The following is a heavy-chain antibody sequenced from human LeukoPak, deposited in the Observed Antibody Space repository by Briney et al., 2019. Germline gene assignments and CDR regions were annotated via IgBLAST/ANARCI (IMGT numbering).Heavy chain of an antibody. CDR3: ARTRGYSGYDSPRFDY. D-gene: IGHD5-12*01. Sequence: SQTLSLTCTVSGGSISSGGYYWSWIRQHPGKGLEWIGYIYYSGSTYYNPSLKSRVTKSVDTSKNQFSLKLSSVTAADTAVYYCARTRGYSGYDSPRFDYWGQGTLVTVSS. CDR2: IYYSGST. CDR1: GGSISSGGYY. V-gene: IGHV4-31*03. J-gene: IGHJ4*02.